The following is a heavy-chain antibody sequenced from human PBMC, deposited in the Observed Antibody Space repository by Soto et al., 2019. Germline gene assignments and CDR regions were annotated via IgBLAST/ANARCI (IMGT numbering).Heavy chain of an antibody. CDR1: GGSISSSNW. CDR2: IYHSGST. J-gene: IGHJ5*02. Sequence: QVQLQESGPGLVKPSGTLSLTCAVSGGSISSSNWWSWVRQPPGKGLEWIGEIYHSGSTNYNPSPQRRVTIPVDKRKTQDSRKLSPVPAADTAGYYCASHPHNWFDPWGQGTLVTVSS. V-gene: IGHV4-4*02. CDR3: ASHPHNWFDP.